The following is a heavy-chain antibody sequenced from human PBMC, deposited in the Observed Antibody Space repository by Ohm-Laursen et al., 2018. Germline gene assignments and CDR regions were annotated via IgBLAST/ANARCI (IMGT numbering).Heavy chain of an antibody. D-gene: IGHD3-22*01. J-gene: IGHJ6*02. CDR2: ISYDGSNK. CDR1: GFTFSSYG. Sequence: SLRLSCSASGFTFSSYGMHWVRQAPGKGLEWVVVISYDGSNKYYADSVKGRFTISRDNSKNSLYLQMNSLRAEDTALYYCAKDYYDTRAEDFYGMDVWGQGTTVTVSS. V-gene: IGHV3-30*18. CDR3: AKDYYDTRAEDFYGMDV.